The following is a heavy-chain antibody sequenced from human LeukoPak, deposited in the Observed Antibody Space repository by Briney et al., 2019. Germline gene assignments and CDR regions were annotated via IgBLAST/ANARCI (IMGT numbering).Heavy chain of an antibody. CDR1: GFTFSSYA. Sequence: PGGSLRLSCAASGFTFSSYAMSWVRQAPGKGLEWVSAISGSGGSTYYADSVKGRFTISRDNSKNTLYLQMHSLRADDTAVYYCARDLQYLLLMGEIDYWGQGTLVTVSS. V-gene: IGHV3-23*01. J-gene: IGHJ4*02. CDR3: ARDLQYLLLMGEIDY. CDR2: ISGSGGST. D-gene: IGHD2-2*01.